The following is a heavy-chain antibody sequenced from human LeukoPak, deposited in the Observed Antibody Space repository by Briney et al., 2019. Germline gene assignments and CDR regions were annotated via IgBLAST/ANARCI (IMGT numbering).Heavy chain of an antibody. CDR3: ARVTGYVIEDNFDY. D-gene: IGHD2-15*01. J-gene: IGHJ4*02. CDR1: GGSISSYY. CDR2: IYYSGST. Sequence: SETLSLTCTVSGGSISSYYWSWIRQPPGKGLEWIGYIYYSGSTNYNPSLKSRVTISVDTSKNQFSLKLRSVTAADTAVYYCARVTGYVIEDNFDYWGRGTLVTVSS. V-gene: IGHV4-59*01.